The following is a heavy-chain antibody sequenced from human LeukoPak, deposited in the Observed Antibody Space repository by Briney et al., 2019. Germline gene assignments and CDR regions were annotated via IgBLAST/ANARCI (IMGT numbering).Heavy chain of an antibody. Sequence: GGSLRLSCAAPLYTPRSYAMSWVRQAPGKGVESVSPINGRGGSTYYADSVKGRFTISRDNSKNTLYLQMNSLRAEETAVYYCAKDRGSVAGTVEYYYYGMDVWGQGTTVTVSS. V-gene: IGHV3-23*01. J-gene: IGHJ6*02. CDR1: LYTPRSYA. CDR3: AKDRGSVAGTVEYYYYGMDV. CDR2: INGRGGST. D-gene: IGHD6-19*01.